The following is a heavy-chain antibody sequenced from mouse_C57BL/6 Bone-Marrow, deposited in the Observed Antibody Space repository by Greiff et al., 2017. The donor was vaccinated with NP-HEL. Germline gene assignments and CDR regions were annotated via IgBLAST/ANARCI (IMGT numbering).Heavy chain of an antibody. D-gene: IGHD2-3*01. CDR2: IYWDDDK. V-gene: IGHV8-12*01. CDR1: GFSLSTSGMG. Sequence: QVQLKESGPGILQSSQTLSLTCSFSGFSLSTSGMGVSWIRQPSGKGLEWLAHIYWDDDKRYNPSLKSRLTISKDTSRNQVFLKITSVDTADTATYYCARRDGYSFFAYWGQGTLVTVSA. CDR3: ARRDGYSFFAY. J-gene: IGHJ3*01.